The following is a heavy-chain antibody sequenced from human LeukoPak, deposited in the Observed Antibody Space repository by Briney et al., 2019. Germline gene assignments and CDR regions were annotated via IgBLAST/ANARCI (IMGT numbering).Heavy chain of an antibody. D-gene: IGHD6-19*01. Sequence: GGSLRLSCAASGFTFSDYYMSWIRQAPGKGLEWVSYISSSGSTIYYADSVKGRFTISRDNAKNSLYLQMNSLRAEDMALYYCAKGPAVAVGYFDYWGQGTLVTVSS. J-gene: IGHJ4*02. CDR1: GFTFSDYY. V-gene: IGHV3-11*01. CDR3: AKGPAVAVGYFDY. CDR2: ISSSGSTI.